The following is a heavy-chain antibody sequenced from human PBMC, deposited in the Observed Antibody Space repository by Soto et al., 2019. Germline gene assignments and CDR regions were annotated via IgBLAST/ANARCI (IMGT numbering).Heavy chain of an antibody. J-gene: IGHJ6*03. CDR1: GFTFSSYA. CDR2: ISGSGGST. V-gene: IGHV3-23*01. CDR3: AKRGDSSSSVSIRCYYMDV. D-gene: IGHD6-6*01. Sequence: EVQLLESGGGLVQPGGSLRLSCAASGFTFSSYAMSWVRQAPGKGLEWVSAISGSGGSTYYADSVKGRFTISRDNSKNTLYLQMNSLRAEDTAVYYCAKRGDSSSSVSIRCYYMDVWGKGTTVTVSS.